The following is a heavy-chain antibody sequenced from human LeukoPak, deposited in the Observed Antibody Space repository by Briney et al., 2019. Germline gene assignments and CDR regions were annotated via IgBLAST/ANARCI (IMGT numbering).Heavy chain of an antibody. CDR1: GGTFSSYA. J-gene: IGHJ3*02. Sequence: GASVKVSCKASGGTFSSYAISWVRQAPGQGLEWMGGIIPIFGTANYAQKFQGRVTITADESTSTAYIELSSLRSEDTAVYHCARDIGLTGDAFDIWGQGTMVTVSS. V-gene: IGHV1-69*01. CDR3: ARDIGLTGDAFDI. D-gene: IGHD7-27*01. CDR2: IIPIFGTA.